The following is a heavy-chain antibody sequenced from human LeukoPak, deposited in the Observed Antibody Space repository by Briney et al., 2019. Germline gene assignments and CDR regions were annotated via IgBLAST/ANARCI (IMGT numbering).Heavy chain of an antibody. V-gene: IGHV3-23*01. Sequence: PGGSLRLSCAASGFTFSSYAMTWVRQAPGKGLEWVSAISNNGGNTYYADSVKGRFTISRDNAKNSLYLQMNSLRAEDTAVYYCARDLRNYYDSSGYLLDAFDIWGQGTMVTVSS. J-gene: IGHJ3*02. CDR1: GFTFSSYA. CDR2: ISNNGGNT. D-gene: IGHD3-22*01. CDR3: ARDLRNYYDSSGYLLDAFDI.